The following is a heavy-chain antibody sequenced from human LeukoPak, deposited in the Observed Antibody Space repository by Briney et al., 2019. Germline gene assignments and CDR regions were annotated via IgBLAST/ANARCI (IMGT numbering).Heavy chain of an antibody. CDR2: ISAYNGNT. CDR1: GYTFTSYG. Sequence: ASVKVSCKASGYTFTSYGISWVRQAPGQGLEWMGWISAYNGNTNYAQKLQGRVTMTTDTSTSTAYMELRSLRSDDTAVYYCARDGSYSSGFYYYYGMDVWGQGTTVTVSS. J-gene: IGHJ6*02. D-gene: IGHD6-19*01. V-gene: IGHV1-18*01. CDR3: ARDGSYSSGFYYYYGMDV.